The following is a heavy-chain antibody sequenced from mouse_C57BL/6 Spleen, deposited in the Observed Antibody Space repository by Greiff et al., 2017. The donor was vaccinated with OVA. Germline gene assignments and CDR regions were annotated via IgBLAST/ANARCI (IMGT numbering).Heavy chain of an antibody. CDR2: IYPGDGDT. CDR1: GYAFSSSW. CDR3: ARRNFYGSSSFAY. V-gene: IGHV1-82*01. Sequence: VQLQQSGPELVKPGASVKISCKASGYAFSSSWMNWVQQRPGKGLEWIGRIYPGDGDTNYNGTFKGKATLTADKSSSTAYMQLSSLTSEDSAVYFCARRNFYGSSSFAYWGQGTLVTVSA. D-gene: IGHD1-1*01. J-gene: IGHJ3*01.